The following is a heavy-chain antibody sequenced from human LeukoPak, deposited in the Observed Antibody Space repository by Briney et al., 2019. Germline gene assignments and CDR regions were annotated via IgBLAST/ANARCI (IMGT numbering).Heavy chain of an antibody. CDR2: IYYTGST. Sequence: SETLSLTCTVSGGSISSGGYFWSWIRQHPGKDLEWIGYIYYTGSTYYNPSLKSRVAMSLDTSKNQFSLKLSSVTAADTAVYYCARAARGYLYYFDYWGQGTLVTVSS. J-gene: IGHJ4*02. V-gene: IGHV4-31*03. CDR1: GGSISSGGYF. CDR3: ARAARGYLYYFDY. D-gene: IGHD3-22*01.